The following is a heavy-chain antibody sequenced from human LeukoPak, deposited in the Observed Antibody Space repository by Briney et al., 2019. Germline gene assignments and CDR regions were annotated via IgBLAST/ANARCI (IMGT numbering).Heavy chain of an antibody. Sequence: PSETLSLTCTVSGASISSYFWSWIRQPPGKGLEWIGYIYSGTTNYNPSLESRVTISADTSKNQFSLKLTSVTAADTAVYYCARSLGYCSGGSCDFDYWGQGTLVTVSS. CDR2: IYSGTT. CDR3: ARSLGYCSGGSCDFDY. V-gene: IGHV4-59*08. D-gene: IGHD2-15*01. CDR1: GASISSYF. J-gene: IGHJ4*02.